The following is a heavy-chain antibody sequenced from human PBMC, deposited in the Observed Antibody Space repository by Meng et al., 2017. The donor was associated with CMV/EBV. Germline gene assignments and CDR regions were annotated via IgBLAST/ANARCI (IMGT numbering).Heavy chain of an antibody. CDR3: ARDGELLLWFGELRNWFDP. Sequence: GESLKISCKASGYTFTGYYMHWVRQAPGQGLEWMGWINPNSGGTNYAQKFQGRVTMTRDTSISTAHMELSRLRSDDTAVYYCARDGELLLWFGELRNWFDPWGQGTLVTVSS. J-gene: IGHJ5*02. V-gene: IGHV1-2*02. D-gene: IGHD3-10*01. CDR1: GYTFTGYY. CDR2: INPNSGGT.